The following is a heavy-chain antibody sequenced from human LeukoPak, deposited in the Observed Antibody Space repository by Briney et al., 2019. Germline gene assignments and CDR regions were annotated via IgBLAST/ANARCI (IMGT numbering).Heavy chain of an antibody. Sequence: SETLSLTCTVSGGSISTYYWSWIRQPPGKGLEWLGYIFYTGSTNYNPSLKSRVTMSIDTSKNQFSLKLSSVTAADAAVYYCTRTYSSSSIDYWGQGALVTVSS. CDR3: TRTYSSSSIDY. V-gene: IGHV4-59*01. J-gene: IGHJ4*02. CDR1: GGSISTYY. CDR2: IFYTGST. D-gene: IGHD6-6*01.